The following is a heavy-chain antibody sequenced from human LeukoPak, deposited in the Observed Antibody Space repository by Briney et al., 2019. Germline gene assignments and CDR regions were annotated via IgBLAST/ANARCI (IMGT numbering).Heavy chain of an antibody. CDR1: GGSISSGSYY. D-gene: IGHD3-10*01. Sequence: PSETLSLTCTVSGGSISSGSYYWSWIRQPAGKGLEWIGRIYTSGSTNYNPSLKSRVTISVDTSKNQFSLKLSSVTAADTAVYYCAREASAGYPVWFGELAPQHYYMDVWGRGTTVTISS. J-gene: IGHJ6*03. CDR3: AREASAGYPVWFGELAPQHYYMDV. CDR2: IYTSGST. V-gene: IGHV4-61*02.